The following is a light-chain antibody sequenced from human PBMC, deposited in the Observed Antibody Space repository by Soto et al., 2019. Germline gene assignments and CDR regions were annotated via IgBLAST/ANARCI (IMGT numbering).Light chain of an antibody. J-gene: IGKJ1*01. CDR2: GAS. CDR3: QQYVTSSWT. V-gene: IGKV3-20*01. Sequence: EIVLTQSPGTLSLSPGERATLSCRASQSISSSFLAWYQQRPGQSPRLIIYGASSRATGIPDRFSGSGSGTDFTLTIRRMEIADSALYYCQQYVTSSWTFGQGTKVDIK. CDR1: QSISSSF.